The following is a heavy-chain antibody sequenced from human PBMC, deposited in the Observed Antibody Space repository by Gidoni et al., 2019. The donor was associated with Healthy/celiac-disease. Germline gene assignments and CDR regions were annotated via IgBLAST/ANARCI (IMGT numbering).Heavy chain of an antibody. Sequence: QVQLQESGPGLVKPSEPLSLTCAVSGGSISTYYWTWIRQPPGKGLEWIGYISYTGSTNYNPSLKSRVTISIDTSKNQFSLKLNSVTVADTAVYYCARDEGSGSGSYYPWGQGTLVTVSS. V-gene: IGHV4-59*12. J-gene: IGHJ5*02. CDR3: ARDEGSGSGSYYP. CDR2: ISYTGST. D-gene: IGHD3-10*01. CDR1: GGSISTYY.